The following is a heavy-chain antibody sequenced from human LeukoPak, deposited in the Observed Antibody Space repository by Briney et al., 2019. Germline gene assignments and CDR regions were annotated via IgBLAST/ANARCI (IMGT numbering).Heavy chain of an antibody. CDR3: ARTTWPTNRFDP. Sequence: PSETLSLTCTVSGGSISSYYWSWIRQPAGKGLEWIGRIYTRGSIDYNPSLKSRVTVSLDTSKNQISLKLSSVTAADTAVYYCARTTWPTNRFDPWGQGTLVTVSS. CDR1: GGSISSYY. CDR2: IYTRGSI. V-gene: IGHV4-4*07. J-gene: IGHJ5*02. D-gene: IGHD2/OR15-2a*01.